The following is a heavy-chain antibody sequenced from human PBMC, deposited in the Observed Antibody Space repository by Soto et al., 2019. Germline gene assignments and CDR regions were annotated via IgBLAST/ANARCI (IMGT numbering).Heavy chain of an antibody. D-gene: IGHD4-17*01. V-gene: IGHV4-30-4*01. CDR1: GGSISSGDYY. CDR3: ARDDGDYYFDY. Sequence: QVQLQESGPGLVKPSQTLSLTCTVSGGSISSGDYYWSWIRQPPGKGLEWIGYIYYSGSTYYNPSRESRGTISVDTSKNQFSLKLSSVTAADTAVYYCARDDGDYYFDYWGQGTLVTVSS. CDR2: IYYSGST. J-gene: IGHJ4*02.